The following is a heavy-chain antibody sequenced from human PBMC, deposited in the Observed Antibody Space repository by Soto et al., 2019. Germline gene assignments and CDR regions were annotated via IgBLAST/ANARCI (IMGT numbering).Heavy chain of an antibody. CDR2: IYYSGST. CDR3: ARGGIAAAGYDY. J-gene: IGHJ4*02. CDR1: GCSISSGDYY. V-gene: IGHV4-30-4*01. D-gene: IGHD6-13*01. Sequence: SETLSLTCPFSGCSISSGDYYWSWIRQPPGKGLEWIGYIYYSGSTYYNPSLKSRVTISVDTSKNQFSLKLSSVTAADTAVYYCARGGIAAAGYDYWGQGTLVTVSS.